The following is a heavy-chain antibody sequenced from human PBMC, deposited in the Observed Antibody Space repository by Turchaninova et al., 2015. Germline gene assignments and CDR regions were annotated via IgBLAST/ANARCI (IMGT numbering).Heavy chain of an antibody. CDR1: GFSLNTRGMC. D-gene: IGHD3-22*01. CDR3: TRTLPSGYDDY. J-gene: IGHJ4*02. V-gene: IGHV2-70*15. CDR2: IAWDDDP. Sequence: QVTLRESGPALVKPTQTLTLSCTFSGFSLNTRGMCVSWIRQPPGKALEWLARIAWDDDPYYRKSLKTRVTIPNDPSKNQVVLTRTNMDPVEKATYYCTRTLPSGYDDYWGQGTLVTVSS.